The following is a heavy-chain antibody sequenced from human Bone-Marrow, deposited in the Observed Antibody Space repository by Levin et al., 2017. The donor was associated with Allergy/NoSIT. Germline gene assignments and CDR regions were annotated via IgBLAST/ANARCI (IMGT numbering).Heavy chain of an antibody. CDR1: RFIFEDYA. D-gene: IGHD2-2*02. CDR2: IGWTSGSI. V-gene: IGHV3-9*01. J-gene: IGHJ6*02. CDR3: AKDKGGGSYTFYGLHV. Sequence: GGSLRLSCAASRFIFEDYAMHWVRQAPGKGLEWVSGIGWTSGSIDYADSVKGRFTISRDNAKKSLYLQMNSLRPEDTALYFCAKDKGGGSYTFYGLHVWGQGTTVSVS.